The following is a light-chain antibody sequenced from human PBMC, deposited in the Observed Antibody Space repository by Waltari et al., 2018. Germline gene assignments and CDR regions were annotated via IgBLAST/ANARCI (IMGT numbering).Light chain of an antibody. Sequence: QAVVTQEPSLTVSPGGTVTLPCVSSAGAVTSGLYPYWFQQKPGQAPRTLIYDTSNKHSWTPARFSGSLLGGKAALTLSGAQPEDEAEYYCLISYSGVGVFGGGTKLTVL. CDR1: AGAVTSGLY. V-gene: IGLV7-46*01. CDR2: DTS. CDR3: LISYSGVGV. J-gene: IGLJ3*02.